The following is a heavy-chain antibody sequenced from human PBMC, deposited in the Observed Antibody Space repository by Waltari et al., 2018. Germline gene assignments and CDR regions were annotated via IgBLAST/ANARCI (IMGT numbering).Heavy chain of an antibody. CDR1: GYSISSGYY. J-gene: IGHJ5*02. V-gene: IGHV4-38-2*02. Sequence: QVQLQESGPGLVKPSETLSLTCTVSGYSISSGYYWGWIRQPPGKGLEWIGSIYHSGSTYYNPSLKSRVTISVDTSKNQFSLKLSSVTAADTAVYYCARACGSRFVVGWFDPWGQGTLVTVSS. D-gene: IGHD2-15*01. CDR3: ARACGSRFVVGWFDP. CDR2: IYHSGST.